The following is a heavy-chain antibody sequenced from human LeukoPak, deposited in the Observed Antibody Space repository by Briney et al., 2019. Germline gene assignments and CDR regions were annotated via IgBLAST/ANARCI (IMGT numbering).Heavy chain of an antibody. CDR1: GGSFSGYY. J-gene: IGHJ4*02. D-gene: IGHD2-2*02. CDR3: AGQNIPTPHDY. V-gene: IGHV4-34*01. Sequence: SETLSLTCAVYGGSFSGYYWSWIRQPPGKGLEWIGEINHSGSTNYNPSLKSRVTISLDTSKNQFSLNLRSVTAADTAVYYCAGQNIPTPHDYWGQRTQVTVSS. CDR2: INHSGST.